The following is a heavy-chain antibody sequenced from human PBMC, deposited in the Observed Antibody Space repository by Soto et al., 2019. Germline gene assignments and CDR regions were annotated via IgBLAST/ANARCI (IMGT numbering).Heavy chain of an antibody. CDR3: ARRVFKRMYYDFWSGPDAFDI. CDR1: GGSISSSSYY. V-gene: IGHV4-39*01. J-gene: IGHJ3*02. Sequence: SETLSVTWTVSGGSISSSSYYWGWIRQPPGKGLEWIGSIYYSGSTYYNPSLKSRVTISVDTSKNQFSLKLSSVTAADTAVYYCARRVFKRMYYDFWSGPDAFDIWGQGTMVTVSS. D-gene: IGHD3-3*01. CDR2: IYYSGST.